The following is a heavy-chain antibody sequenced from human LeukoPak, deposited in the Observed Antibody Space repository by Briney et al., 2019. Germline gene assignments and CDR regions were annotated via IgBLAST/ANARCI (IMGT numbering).Heavy chain of an antibody. D-gene: IGHD6-13*01. V-gene: IGHV1-2*02. CDR2: INPNSGGT. Sequence: ASVTVSCKASVYTFTVYYMHWVRQAPGQGQEWMGWINPNSGGTNYAQKFQGRVTMSRDTSISTAYMELSRLRSDDTAVYYCAKAAAANFDYWGQGTLVTVSS. CDR3: AKAAAANFDY. J-gene: IGHJ4*02. CDR1: VYTFTVYY.